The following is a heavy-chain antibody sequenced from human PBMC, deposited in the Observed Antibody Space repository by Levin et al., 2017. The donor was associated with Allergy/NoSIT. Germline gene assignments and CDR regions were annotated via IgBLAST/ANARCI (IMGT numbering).Heavy chain of an antibody. CDR2: IYYSGST. J-gene: IGHJ4*02. D-gene: IGHD6-13*01. V-gene: IGHV4-39*07. CDR3: ARDWDPGYSSDY. Sequence: PSETLSLTCAVSGGSISTSSYYWGWIRQPPGKGLEWIGSIYYSGSTYYNPSLKSRVTISVDTSKNQFSLKLTSVTAADTAVYYCARDWDPGYSSDYWGQGTLVTVSS. CDR1: GGSISTSSYY.